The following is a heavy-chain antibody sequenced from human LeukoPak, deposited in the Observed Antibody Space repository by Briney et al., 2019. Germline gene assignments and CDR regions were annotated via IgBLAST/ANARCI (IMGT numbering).Heavy chain of an antibody. V-gene: IGHV4-34*01. CDR1: GGSFSGYY. Sequence: SETLSLTCAVYGGSFSGYYWSWIRQPPGKGLEWIGEINHSGSTNYNPSLKSRVTISVDTSKNQFSLKLSSVTAADTAVYYCARGHFYDYIGGSYRPDAFDIWGQGTMVTVSS. D-gene: IGHD3-16*02. J-gene: IGHJ3*02. CDR3: ARGHFYDYIGGSYRPDAFDI. CDR2: INHSGST.